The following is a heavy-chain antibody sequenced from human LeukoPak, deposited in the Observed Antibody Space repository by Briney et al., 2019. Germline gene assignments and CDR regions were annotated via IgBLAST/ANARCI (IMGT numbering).Heavy chain of an antibody. V-gene: IGHV3-30*01. CDR2: ISYDGNQN. J-gene: IGHJ4*02. Sequence: GGSLGLSCAASGFTFSRYAMHWVRQAPGKGLEWMAVISYDGNQNYYADSVKGRFTISRDSSKSTLYLQMNSLRVDDTAVYYCARDESLDYWGQGTLVTVSS. CDR1: GFTFSRYA. CDR3: ARDESLDY.